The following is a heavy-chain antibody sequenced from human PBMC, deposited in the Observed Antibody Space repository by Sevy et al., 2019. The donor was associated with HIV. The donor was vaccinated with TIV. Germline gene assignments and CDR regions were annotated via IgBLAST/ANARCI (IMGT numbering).Heavy chain of an antibody. CDR2: ISYDGNNR. CDR3: ARVAVEYCTNDCYHRFDH. CDR1: GFTFPIYS. Sequence: GGSLRLSCVASGFTFPIYSVVWVRRAPGKGLEWLTLISYDGNNRYDADSVKGRFTISRDNSNNILYLQMTSLRVEDTALYFCARVAVEYCTNDCYHRFDHWGLGTLVTVSS. V-gene: IGHV3-30*04. D-gene: IGHD2-8*01. J-gene: IGHJ4*02.